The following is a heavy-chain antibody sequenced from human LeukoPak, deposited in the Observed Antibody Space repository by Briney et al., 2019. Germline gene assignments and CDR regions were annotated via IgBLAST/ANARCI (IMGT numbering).Heavy chain of an antibody. D-gene: IGHD2-2*01. CDR2: ISSSSSYI. Sequence: GGSLRLSCAASGFTFSSYSMNWVRQASGKGLEWVSSISSSSSYIYYADSVKGRFTISRDNAKNSLYLQMNSLRAEDTAVYYCARDGGPGGYCSSTSCFWGQGTLVTVSS. J-gene: IGHJ4*02. V-gene: IGHV3-21*01. CDR3: ARDGGPGGYCSSTSCF. CDR1: GFTFSSYS.